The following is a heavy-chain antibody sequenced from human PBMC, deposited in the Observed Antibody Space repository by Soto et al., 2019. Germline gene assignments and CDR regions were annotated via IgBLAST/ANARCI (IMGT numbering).Heavy chain of an antibody. J-gene: IGHJ4*02. CDR1: GFSLSDHY. CDR3: ARASRVVVALDY. CDR2: SRNKPNSYST. V-gene: IGHV3-72*01. Sequence: RLSCAASGFSLSDHYMDWVRQAPGKGLEWVGRSRNKPNSYSTEYAASVKGRFTISKDDSKNSLYLELNSLKTEDTAVYYCARASRVVVALDYWGQGTLVTVSS. D-gene: IGHD5-12*01.